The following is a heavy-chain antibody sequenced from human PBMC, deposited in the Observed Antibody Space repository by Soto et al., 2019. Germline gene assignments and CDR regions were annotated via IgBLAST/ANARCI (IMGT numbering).Heavy chain of an antibody. CDR3: ARADRAVVVPAAIDGPVDY. CDR1: GFTFSDYY. Sequence: GGSLRLSCAASGFTFSDYYMSWIRQAPGKGLEWVSYISSSGSTIYYADSVKGRFTISRDNAKNSLYLQMNSLRAEDTAVYYGARADRAVVVPAAIDGPVDYWGQGTLVTVSS. J-gene: IGHJ4*02. CDR2: ISSSGSTI. V-gene: IGHV3-11*01. D-gene: IGHD2-2*01.